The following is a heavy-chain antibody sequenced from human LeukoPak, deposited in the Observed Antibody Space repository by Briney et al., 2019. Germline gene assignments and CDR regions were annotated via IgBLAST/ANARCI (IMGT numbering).Heavy chain of an antibody. D-gene: IGHD3-16*01. CDR1: GGSISSSSYY. CDR3: ARAVILGGVLGLFDY. J-gene: IGHJ4*02. CDR2: IYYSGST. V-gene: IGHV4-39*07. Sequence: SETLSLTCTVSGGSISSSSYYWGWLRPPPGQGLEGIGSIYYSGSTYYNQSLKSRVTISVDTCKNQFSLKLSSVTAADTAVYYCARAVILGGVLGLFDYWGQGTLVTVSS.